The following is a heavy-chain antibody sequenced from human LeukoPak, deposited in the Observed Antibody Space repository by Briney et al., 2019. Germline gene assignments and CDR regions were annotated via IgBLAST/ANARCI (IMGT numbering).Heavy chain of an antibody. CDR1: GYSFTTYW. CDR3: ARVTWESYYGMDV. CDR2: IYPADSAT. D-gene: IGHD1-26*01. Sequence: GESLKISCKSSGYSFTTYWIGWVRQMPGKGLEWVGIIYPADSATHYSPSFQGQVTISVDKSISTAYLQWSSLKASDSAMYYCARVTWESYYGMDVWGQGTTVTVSS. J-gene: IGHJ6*02. V-gene: IGHV5-51*01.